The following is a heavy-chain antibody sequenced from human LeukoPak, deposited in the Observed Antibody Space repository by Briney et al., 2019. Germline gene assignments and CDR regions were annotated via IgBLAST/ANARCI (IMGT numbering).Heavy chain of an antibody. CDR1: GGSFSGYY. CDR2: TNHSGST. Sequence: PSETLSLTCAVYGGSFSGYYWSWIRQPPGKGLEWIGETNHSGSTNYNPSLKSRVTISVDTSKNQFSLKLSSVTAADTAVYYCARQQYDYVWGSYRYLYYFDYWGQGTLVTVSS. V-gene: IGHV4-34*01. CDR3: ARQQYDYVWGSYRYLYYFDY. D-gene: IGHD3-16*02. J-gene: IGHJ4*02.